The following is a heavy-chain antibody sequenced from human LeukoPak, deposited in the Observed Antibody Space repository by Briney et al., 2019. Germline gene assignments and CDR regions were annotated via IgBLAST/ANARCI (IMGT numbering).Heavy chain of an antibody. D-gene: IGHD2-8*01. Sequence: GGSLRLSCAASGITFSSYAMSWVRQAPGKGLEWVSAISGSGSGTYYADSVKGRFTASRDNSKNTLYLQMNSLRAEDTALYYCAKHTGGSRCFEDWGQGALVTVSS. V-gene: IGHV3-23*01. CDR2: ISGSGSGT. CDR3: AKHTGGSRCFED. CDR1: GITFSSYA. J-gene: IGHJ4*02.